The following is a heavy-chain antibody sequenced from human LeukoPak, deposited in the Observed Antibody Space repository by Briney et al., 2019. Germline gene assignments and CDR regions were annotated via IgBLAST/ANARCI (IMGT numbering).Heavy chain of an antibody. J-gene: IGHJ3*02. CDR1: GFTFSSYR. D-gene: IGHD6-19*01. CDR2: ISSSSSYR. CDR3: ARAGYSSGWSYYDAFDM. Sequence: PGGSLRLSCAASGFTFSSYRMNWVRQAPGKGLEWVSSISSSSSYRYYVDSVKGRFTISRDNAKNSLYLQMNSLRTEDTAVYYCARAGYSSGWSYYDAFDMWGQGTMVTVSS. V-gene: IGHV3-21*01.